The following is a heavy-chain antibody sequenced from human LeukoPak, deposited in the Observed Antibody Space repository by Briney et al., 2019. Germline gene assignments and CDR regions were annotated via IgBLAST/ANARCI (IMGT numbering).Heavy chain of an antibody. J-gene: IGHJ4*02. V-gene: IGHV3-9*01. CDR2: ISWNSGSI. CDR3: AKDLGYSSSWYYFDY. CDR1: GFTFDDYA. Sequence: GGSLRLSCAASGFTFDDYAMHWVRQAPGKGLEWVSGISWNSGSIGYADSVKGRFTISRDNAKNSLYLQMNSLRAEDTALYYCAKDLGYSSSWYYFDYWGQGTLVTVSS. D-gene: IGHD6-13*01.